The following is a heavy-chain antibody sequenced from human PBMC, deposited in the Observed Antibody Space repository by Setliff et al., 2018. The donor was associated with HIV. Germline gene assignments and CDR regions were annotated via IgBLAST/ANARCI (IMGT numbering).Heavy chain of an antibody. J-gene: IGHJ4*02. CDR3: ARSITMVRGIRQDYFDY. CDR1: GDSISSSSHY. D-gene: IGHD3-10*01. V-gene: IGHV4-39*07. Sequence: PSETLSLTCNVPGDSISSSSHYWGWIRQPPGKGLEWIGSIYYRGSTYYNPSLKSRLTISVDMSKNQFSLKLRSVTAADTAAYFCARSITMVRGIRQDYFDYWGQGTLVTVSS. CDR2: IYYRGST.